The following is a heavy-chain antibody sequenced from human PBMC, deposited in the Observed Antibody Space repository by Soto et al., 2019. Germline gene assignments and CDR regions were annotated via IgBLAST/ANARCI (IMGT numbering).Heavy chain of an antibody. J-gene: IGHJ5*02. D-gene: IGHD2-2*01. CDR2: ISGSGGGDTA. CDR3: AKDTSISDCTGTSCFVSDWFDP. V-gene: IGHV3-23*01. Sequence: GGSLRLSCAASGFTFSSYAMSWVRQAPGKGLEWVSGISGSGGGDTAYYADSVQGRFTIFRDNSKNTLYLQINSLRVEDTAVYYCAKDTSISDCTGTSCFVSDWFDPWGQGTLVTVSS. CDR1: GFTFSSYA.